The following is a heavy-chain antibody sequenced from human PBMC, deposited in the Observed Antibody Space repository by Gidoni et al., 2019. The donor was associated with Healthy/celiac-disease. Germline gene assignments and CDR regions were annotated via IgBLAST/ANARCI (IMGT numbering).Heavy chain of an antibody. CDR1: GGSASSSNW. J-gene: IGHJ4*02. CDR3: ARGLCTIAVAGIFDY. Sequence: QAQLQESGPGLATPSGTLSPTCAVSGGSASSSNWWSWVRQPPGKGLEWIGEIYHRGSTNYNPSLKSRVTISVDKAKNQFSLKLSSVTAADTAVYYCARGLCTIAVAGIFDYWGQGTLVTVSS. CDR2: IYHRGST. D-gene: IGHD6-19*01. V-gene: IGHV4-4*02.